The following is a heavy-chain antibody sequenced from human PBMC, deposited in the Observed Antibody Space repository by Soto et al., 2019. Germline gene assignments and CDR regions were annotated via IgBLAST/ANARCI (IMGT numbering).Heavy chain of an antibody. CDR2: ISGSGGST. CDR3: AKDHYGSGIIQVSG. V-gene: IGHV3-23*01. CDR1: GFTFSSYA. Sequence: PGGSLRLSCAASGFTFSSYAMSWVRQAPGKGLEWVSAISGSGGSTYYADSVKGRFTISRDNSKNTLYLQMNSLRAEDTAVYYCAKDHYGSGIIQVSGWGQGTLVTVSS. J-gene: IGHJ4*02. D-gene: IGHD3-10*01.